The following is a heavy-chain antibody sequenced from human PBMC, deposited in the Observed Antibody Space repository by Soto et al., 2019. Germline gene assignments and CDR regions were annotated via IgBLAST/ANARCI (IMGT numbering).Heavy chain of an antibody. V-gene: IGHV3-7*01. D-gene: IGHD3-22*01. CDR1: GFTFSTYW. J-gene: IGHJ6*02. CDR2: IKEDGSEK. Sequence: PGGSLRLSCAASGFTFSTYWMSWVRQAPGKGLEWVANIKEDGSEKYYVDSVEGRFTISRDNAKNSLHLQMTSLRAEDTALYYCARGWGYFDSSGFPYLYAMDVWGQGTTVTVSS. CDR3: ARGWGYFDSSGFPYLYAMDV.